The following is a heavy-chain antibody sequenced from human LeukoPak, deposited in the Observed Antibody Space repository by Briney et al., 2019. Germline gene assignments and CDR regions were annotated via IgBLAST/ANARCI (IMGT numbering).Heavy chain of an antibody. J-gene: IGHJ4*02. CDR3: AKGEDYDVLTGNTH. V-gene: IGHV3-23*01. CDR2: ISGGGGDT. D-gene: IGHD3-9*01. CDR1: GFTFSNYA. Sequence: PGGSLRLSCAASGFTFSNYAMSWVRQAPGRGLEWVSGISGGGGDTYYTDSVKGRFSVSRDNSKNTLYLPMNSLRVEDTAVYYCAKGEDYDVLTGNTHWGQGTLATVSS.